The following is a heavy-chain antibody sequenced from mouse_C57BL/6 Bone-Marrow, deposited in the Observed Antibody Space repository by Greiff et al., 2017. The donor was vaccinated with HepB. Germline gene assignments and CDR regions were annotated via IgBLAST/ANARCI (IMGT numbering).Heavy chain of an antibody. CDR3: ARPVVGGDFDY. V-gene: IGHV1-50*01. CDR1: GYTFTSYW. CDR2: IDPSDSYT. J-gene: IGHJ2*01. D-gene: IGHD1-1*01. Sequence: VQLQQPGAELVKPGASVKLSCKASGYTFTSYWMQWAKQRPGQGLEWIGEIDPSDSYTNYNQKFKGKATLTVDTSSSTAYMQLSSLTSEDSAVYYCARPVVGGDFDYWGQGTTLTVSS.